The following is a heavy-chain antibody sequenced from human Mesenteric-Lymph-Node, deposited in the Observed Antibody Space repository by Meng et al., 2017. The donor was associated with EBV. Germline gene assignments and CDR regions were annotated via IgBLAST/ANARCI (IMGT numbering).Heavy chain of an antibody. CDR2: IYYSGNT. J-gene: IGHJ4*01. CDR1: GDSISIPSYY. D-gene: IGHD6-19*01. Sequence: QLKDYAPGLVKPPETLSLTCTVPGDSISIPSYYWGWIRQSPGKGLEWIGSIYYSGNTYYNPSLKSRVTISVDTSKNQFSLKLSSVTAADTAVYYCTRDHSNSGWFPYWGQGALVTVSS. CDR3: TRDHSNSGWFPY. V-gene: IGHV4-39*07.